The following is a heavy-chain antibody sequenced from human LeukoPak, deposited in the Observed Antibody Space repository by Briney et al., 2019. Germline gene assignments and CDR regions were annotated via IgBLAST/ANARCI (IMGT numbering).Heavy chain of an antibody. CDR3: VRGGIVGTTARIPLFDY. J-gene: IGHJ4*02. CDR1: GGSISSYY. Sequence: KSSETLSLTCTVSGGSISSYYWSWVRHPPGKGLEWLGYIYYSGSTNYNPSLKSRVTMSVDTSKNQFSLKLSSVTAADTAVYYCVRGGIVGTTARIPLFDYWGQGTLVTVSS. V-gene: IGHV4-59*01. CDR2: IYYSGST. D-gene: IGHD1-26*01.